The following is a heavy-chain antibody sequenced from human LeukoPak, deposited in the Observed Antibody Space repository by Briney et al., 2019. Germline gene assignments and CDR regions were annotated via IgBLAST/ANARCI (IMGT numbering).Heavy chain of an antibody. CDR3: ARRAGGYSHPYDY. V-gene: IGHV3-30*02. D-gene: IGHD4-23*01. CDR1: GFTFSSYG. J-gene: IGHJ4*02. Sequence: GGSLRLSCAASGFTFSSYGMHWVRQAPGKGLEWVAFIRYDGNKKYYADSVKGRFTISRDNSKNTLYLQMNSLRAEDTAVYYCARRAGGYSHPYDYWGQGTLVTVSS. CDR2: IRYDGNKK.